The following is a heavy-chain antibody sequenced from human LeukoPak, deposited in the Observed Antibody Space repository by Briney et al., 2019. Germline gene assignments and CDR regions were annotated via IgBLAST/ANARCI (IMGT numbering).Heavy chain of an antibody. Sequence: SETPSLTCTVSGGSISSYYWSWIRQPPGKRLEWIGYIYSSGSTNYNPSPKSRVTISVDTSKNQFSLRLSSVTAADTAVYYCARVFRGYSYGPFDYWGQGTLVTVSS. J-gene: IGHJ4*02. CDR2: IYSSGST. V-gene: IGHV4-59*01. CDR1: GGSISSYY. D-gene: IGHD5-18*01. CDR3: ARVFRGYSYGPFDY.